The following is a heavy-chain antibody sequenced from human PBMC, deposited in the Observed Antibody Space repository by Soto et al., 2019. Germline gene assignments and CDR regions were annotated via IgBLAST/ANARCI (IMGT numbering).Heavy chain of an antibody. V-gene: IGHV4-39*01. CDR1: GGSISSFNYF. J-gene: IGHJ5*02. CDR3: ARGGGSTFNWFDP. D-gene: IGHD2-15*01. CDR2: LYYSGNT. Sequence: QLQLQESGPGLVKPSETLSLTCTVSGGSISSFNYFWGWIRQPPGKGLEWIGSLYYSGNTYYNPSLQGRVTISVDTSKKQCTLTLRPVTAADTAVYYCARGGGSTFNWFDPWGQGTLVTVSP.